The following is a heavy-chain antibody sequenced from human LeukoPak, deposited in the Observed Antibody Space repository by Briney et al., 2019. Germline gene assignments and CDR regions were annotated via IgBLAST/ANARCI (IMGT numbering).Heavy chain of an antibody. J-gene: IGHJ4*02. CDR1: GGSFSGYY. CDR3: ARQWAARSSCSDY. V-gene: IGHV4-34*01. D-gene: IGHD6-6*01. Sequence: SETLSLTCAVYGGSFSGYYWSWIRQPPGKGLEWIGEVNHSGSTNYNPSLKSRVTISVDTSKNQFSLKLSSVTAADTAVYYCARQWAARSSCSDYWGQGTLVTVSS. CDR2: VNHSGST.